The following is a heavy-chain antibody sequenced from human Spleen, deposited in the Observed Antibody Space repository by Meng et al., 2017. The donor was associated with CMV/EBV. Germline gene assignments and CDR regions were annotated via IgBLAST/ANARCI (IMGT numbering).Heavy chain of an antibody. D-gene: IGHD2-2*01. J-gene: IGHJ3*02. CDR1: RFSFSDSY. Sequence: GGSLRLSCAASRFSFSDSYMSWIRQAPGKGLEWVSYISSGGYTKHYADSVNGRFTISRDNAKNSLFLQMNSLRAEDTAVYYCARFLCCSSSGSPYAFDIWGQGTVVTVSS. CDR2: ISSGGYTK. CDR3: ARFLCCSSSGSPYAFDI. V-gene: IGHV3-11*01.